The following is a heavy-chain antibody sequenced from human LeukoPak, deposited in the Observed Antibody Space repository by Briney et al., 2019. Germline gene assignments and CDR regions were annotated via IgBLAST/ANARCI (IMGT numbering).Heavy chain of an antibody. CDR1: GFTFSSYC. V-gene: IGHV3-30*02. CDR2: IRYDGSNK. Sequence: PGGSLRLSCAASGFTFSSYCMHWVRQAPGKGLEWVAFIRYDGSNKYYADSVKGRFTISRDNSKNTLYLQMNSLRAEDTAVYYCAKDIGRSSWYYFDYWGQGTLVTVSS. D-gene: IGHD6-13*01. CDR3: AKDIGRSSWYYFDY. J-gene: IGHJ4*02.